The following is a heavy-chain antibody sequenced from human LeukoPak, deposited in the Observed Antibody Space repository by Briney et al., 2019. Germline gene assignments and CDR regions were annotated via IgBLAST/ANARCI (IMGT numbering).Heavy chain of an antibody. CDR2: ISGSGGNT. J-gene: IGHJ3*02. V-gene: IGHV3-23*01. D-gene: IGHD1-26*01. Sequence: GGSLRLSCAASGLTSSSYAMSWVRQAPGKGLEWVSAISGSGGNTYYADSVKGRFTISRDNSKNTLYLQLNSLRAEDSAAYYCAKLRSGTTGNVEIWGQGTMVTVSS. CDR1: GLTSSSYA. CDR3: AKLRSGTTGNVEI.